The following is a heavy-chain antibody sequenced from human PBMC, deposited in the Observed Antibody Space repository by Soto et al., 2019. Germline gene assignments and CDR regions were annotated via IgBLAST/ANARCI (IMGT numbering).Heavy chain of an antibody. J-gene: IGHJ3*02. CDR2: ISNSGGST. Sequence: PGGSLRLSCAASGFTFSSYAMTWVRQAPGKGLEYVSSISNSGGSTYYADSLKGRFTVSRDNSKNTLYLQMNSLRADDTAVYYCVKYLGYRSRGYDAFDIWGQGTMVTGSS. CDR3: VKYLGYRSRGYDAFDI. V-gene: IGHV3-23*01. D-gene: IGHD6-13*01. CDR1: GFTFSSYA.